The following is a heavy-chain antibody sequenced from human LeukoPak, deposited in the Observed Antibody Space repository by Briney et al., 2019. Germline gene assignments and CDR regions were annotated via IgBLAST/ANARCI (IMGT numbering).Heavy chain of an antibody. CDR3: ASSRGFDY. CDR1: GFTFSSYG. J-gene: IGHJ4*02. V-gene: IGHV3-7*03. D-gene: IGHD3-10*01. Sequence: PGGSLRLSCAASGFTFSSYGMHWVRQAPGKGLEWVANMKQDGSEKYYVDSVKGRFTISRDNAKNSLYLQMNSLRVEDTAIYYCASSRGFDYWGQGALVTVSS. CDR2: MKQDGSEK.